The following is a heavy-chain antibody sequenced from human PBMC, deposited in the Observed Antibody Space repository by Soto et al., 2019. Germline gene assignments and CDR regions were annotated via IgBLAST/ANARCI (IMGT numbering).Heavy chain of an antibody. CDR3: AKDEYWESHFYYFMDL. Sequence: QVQLVESGGGVVQPGRSLRLSCEASGFTFSSYAMHWVRQAPGKGLEWVAVISHDGNVNYYSESVKGRFTMSRDNSKDTLYLQMDNLRTEDTAVYFCAKDEYWESHFYYFMDLWGKGTPVTVSS. D-gene: IGHD2-8*02. CDR2: ISHDGNVN. CDR1: GFTFSSYA. V-gene: IGHV3-30*18. J-gene: IGHJ6*03.